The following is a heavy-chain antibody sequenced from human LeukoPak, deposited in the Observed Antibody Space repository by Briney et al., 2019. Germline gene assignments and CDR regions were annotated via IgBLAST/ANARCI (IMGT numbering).Heavy chain of an antibody. CDR1: GGSISSSSYY. J-gene: IGHJ6*03. CDR3: ARLSPLFGVVTKYYYYYMDV. Sequence: SETPSLTCTVSGGSISSSSYYWGWIRQPPGKGLEWIGSIYYSGSTYYNPSLKSRVTISVDTSKNQFSLKLSSVTAADTAVYYCARLSPLFGVVTKYYYYYMDVWGKGTTVTVSS. V-gene: IGHV4-39*07. CDR2: IYYSGST. D-gene: IGHD3-3*01.